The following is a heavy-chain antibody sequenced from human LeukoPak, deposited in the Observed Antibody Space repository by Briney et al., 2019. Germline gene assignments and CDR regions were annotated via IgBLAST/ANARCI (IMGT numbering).Heavy chain of an antibody. J-gene: IGHJ4*02. CDR2: ITYSGSI. V-gene: IGHV4-34*01. CDR1: GGSFSGKY. Sequence: PSETLSLTCAVSGGSFSGKYWTWIRQPPGKGLEWIGEITYSGSIYYNPSLKSRVTISVDTSKNQFSLKLNSVTAADTAVYYCARHLMTWGQGTLVTVSS. CDR3: ARHLMT.